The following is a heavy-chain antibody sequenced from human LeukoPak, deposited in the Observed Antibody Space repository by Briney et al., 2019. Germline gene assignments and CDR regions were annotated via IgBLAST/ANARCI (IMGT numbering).Heavy chain of an antibody. J-gene: IGHJ4*02. D-gene: IGHD1-26*01. V-gene: IGHV3-73*01. Sequence: GGSLRLSCAASRFTFSGSAMHWVRQASGKGLEWVGRIRSKANSYATAYAASVKGRFTISRDDSKNTAYLQMNSLKTEDTAVYYCTRLSIKGSTTADHWGQGTLVTVSS. CDR3: TRLSIKGSTTADH. CDR2: IRSKANSYAT. CDR1: RFTFSGSA.